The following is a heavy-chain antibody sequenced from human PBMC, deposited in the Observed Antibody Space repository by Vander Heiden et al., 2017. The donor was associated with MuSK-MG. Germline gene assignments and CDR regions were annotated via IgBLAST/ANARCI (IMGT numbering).Heavy chain of an antibody. CDR2: ISSSSSTI. J-gene: IGHJ6*02. V-gene: IGHV3-48*04. D-gene: IGHD1-26*01. CDR1: GFTFSSYR. Sequence: EVQLVESGGGLVQPGGSLRLSCAASGFTFSSYRMNWVRQAPGKGLEWVSYISSSSSTIYYADSVKGRFTISRDNAKNSLYLQMNSLRAEDTAVYYCARSSRSAAWGGYYGMDVWGQGTTVTVSS. CDR3: ARSSRSAAWGGYYGMDV.